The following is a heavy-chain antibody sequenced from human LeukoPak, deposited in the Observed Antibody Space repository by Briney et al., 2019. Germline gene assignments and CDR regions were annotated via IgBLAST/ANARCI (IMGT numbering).Heavy chain of an antibody. Sequence: ASVKVSCKASGYPFTSYYINWVRQAPGQGLEWMGIINPNGGGTAYTPKFQGRLTLTRDTATNTIYMELSSLRSDDTAVYYCARDPISANWPRGACFAPWGQGTLVTVSS. CDR2: INPNGGGT. V-gene: IGHV1-46*01. D-gene: IGHD1-1*01. J-gene: IGHJ5*02. CDR1: GYPFTSYY. CDR3: ARDPISANWPRGACFAP.